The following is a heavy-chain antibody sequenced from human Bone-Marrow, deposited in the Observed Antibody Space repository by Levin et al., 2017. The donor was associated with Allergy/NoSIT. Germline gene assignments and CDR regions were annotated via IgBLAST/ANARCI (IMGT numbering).Heavy chain of an antibody. CDR3: ARSPFGDHADY. CDR1: GYTFTDFG. V-gene: IGHV1-18*01. CDR2: LNTYNGNT. J-gene: IGHJ4*02. D-gene: IGHD2-21*02. Sequence: GESLKISCKASGYTFTDFGIIWVRQAPGHGLEWMGWLNTYNGNTNYAQRLQGRVTMNTDTSTTTAYMDLRSLRSDDTAVYFCARSPFGDHADYWGQGTLVTVSS.